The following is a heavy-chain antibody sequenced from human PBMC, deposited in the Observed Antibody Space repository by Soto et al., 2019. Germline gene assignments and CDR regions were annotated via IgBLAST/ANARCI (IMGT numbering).Heavy chain of an antibody. CDR1: GFTFSSYE. D-gene: IGHD5-12*01. Sequence: GGSLRLSCAASGFTFSSYEMNWVRQAPGKGLEWVSYISSSGSTIYYADSVKGRFTISRDNAKNSLYLQMNSLRAEDTAVYYCAGAELMRWLQLHYYYYGMDVWGQGTTVTVSS. V-gene: IGHV3-48*03. J-gene: IGHJ6*02. CDR3: AGAELMRWLQLHYYYYGMDV. CDR2: ISSSGSTI.